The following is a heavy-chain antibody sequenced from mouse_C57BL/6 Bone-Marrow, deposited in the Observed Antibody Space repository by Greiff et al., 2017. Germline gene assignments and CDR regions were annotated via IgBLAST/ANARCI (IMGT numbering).Heavy chain of an antibody. CDR3: AREGLCFYAKGY. V-gene: IGHV1-64*01. J-gene: IGHJ4*01. D-gene: IGHD2-3*01. CDR1: GYTITSYW. Sequence: QVQLQQPGAELVKPGASVKLSCKASGYTITSYWMHWVKQRPGQGLEWIGMIHPNSGSTNYNEKFKRKATLTVDTSSSTAYMQLSSLTSADSAVYYCAREGLCFYAKGYWGQGTSVTVSS. CDR2: IHPNSGST.